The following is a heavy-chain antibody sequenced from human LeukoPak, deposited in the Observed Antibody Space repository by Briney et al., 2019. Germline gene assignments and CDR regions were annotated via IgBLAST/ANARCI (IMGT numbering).Heavy chain of an antibody. Sequence: PGGSLRLSCAASGFTFSSYAMSWVRQAPGKGLEWVAVISYDGSNKYYADSVKGRFTISRDNSKNTLYLQMNSLRAEDTAVYYCATDYYDSSGYYPRRVDYWGQGTLVTVSS. V-gene: IGHV3-30*03. CDR2: ISYDGSNK. CDR3: ATDYYDSSGYYPRRVDY. CDR1: GFTFSSYA. D-gene: IGHD3-22*01. J-gene: IGHJ4*02.